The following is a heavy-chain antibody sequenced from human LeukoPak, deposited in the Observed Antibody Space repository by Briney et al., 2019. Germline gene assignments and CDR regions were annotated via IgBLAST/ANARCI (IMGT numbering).Heavy chain of an antibody. Sequence: GGSLRLSCAASGFTFSSYAMSWVRQAPGKGLEWVSSISSSSSYIYYADSVKGRFTISRDNAKNSLYLQMNCVRAEHRGVYYCARDVNALAAAGTEAFDIWGQGTMVSVSS. CDR2: ISSSSSYI. CDR1: GFTFSSYA. V-gene: IGHV3-21*01. J-gene: IGHJ3*02. CDR3: ARDVNALAAAGTEAFDI. D-gene: IGHD6-13*01.